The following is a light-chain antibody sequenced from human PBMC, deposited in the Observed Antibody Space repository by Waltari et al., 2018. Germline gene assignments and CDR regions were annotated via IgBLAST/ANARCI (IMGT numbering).Light chain of an antibody. CDR1: QSVSNW. J-gene: IGKJ1*01. V-gene: IGKV1-5*03. CDR2: KAS. CDR3: QQYNSYQWT. Sequence: DIQMTQSPSTLSASVGDRVTITCRASQSVSNWFACYQQKPGRAPNLMIYKASSLEGGVPSRFSGSGSGTEFTLTISSLQPDDFATYYCQQYNSYQWTFGQGTKVEIK.